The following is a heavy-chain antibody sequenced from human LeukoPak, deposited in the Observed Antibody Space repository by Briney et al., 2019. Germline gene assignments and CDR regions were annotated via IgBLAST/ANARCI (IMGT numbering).Heavy chain of an antibody. CDR2: IKSKTDGGTT. Sequence: SGRSLRLSCAASGFTFSNAWMSWVRQAPGKGLEWIGRIKSKTDGGTTDYAAPVKGRFTISRDDSTATLYLQLNSLKTEDTAIYYCTTDPRNGYYFDYWGQGTLVTVSS. D-gene: IGHD1-1*01. V-gene: IGHV3-15*01. CDR1: GFTFSNAW. J-gene: IGHJ4*02. CDR3: TTDPRNGYYFDY.